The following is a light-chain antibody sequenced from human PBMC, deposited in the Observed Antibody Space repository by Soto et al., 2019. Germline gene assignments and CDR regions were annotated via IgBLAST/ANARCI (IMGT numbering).Light chain of an antibody. CDR1: QSVSSSY. J-gene: IGKJ1*01. CDR2: GVS. V-gene: IGKV3-20*01. Sequence: EIVLTQSXGTLSLSPGARATLSCRASQSVSSSYLAWYQQKGGQAPRLLIYGVSTRATGIPDRFXXXXXXXXXXXTISRLEPEDFAVYYCQQYGRSPLTFGQGTKVEIK. CDR3: QQYGRSPLT.